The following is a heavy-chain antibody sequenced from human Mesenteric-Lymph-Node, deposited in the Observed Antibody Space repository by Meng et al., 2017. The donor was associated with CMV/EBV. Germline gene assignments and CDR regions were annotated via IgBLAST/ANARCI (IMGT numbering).Heavy chain of an antibody. J-gene: IGHJ5*02. CDR1: GIPLSSYA. D-gene: IGHD4-17*01. Sequence: GGSLRLSCAASGIPLSSYAMHWVRQAPGKGLEWVSVIYSGGSTYYADSVKGRFTISRDNSKNTLYLQMNSLRAEDTAVYYCAIAHVVNDYGDYNWFDPWGQGTLVTVSS. CDR3: AIAHVVNDYGDYNWFDP. CDR2: IYSGGST. V-gene: IGHV3-NL1*01.